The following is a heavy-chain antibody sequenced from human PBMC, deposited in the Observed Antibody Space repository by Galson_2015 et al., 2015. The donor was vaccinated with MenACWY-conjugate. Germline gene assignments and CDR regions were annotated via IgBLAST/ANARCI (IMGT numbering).Heavy chain of an antibody. Sequence: LRLSCAISGFTVSSSYMTWVRQAPGKGLEWVSVIYSDGSTYNADSVKGRFTISRDNSKNTVFLQMTSLRAEDTAMYYCARDSRATTVWGLNKRKTIDYYYGMDVWGLGTTVIVSS. D-gene: IGHD3-10*01. CDR3: ARDSRATTVWGLNKRKTIDYYYGMDV. CDR1: GFTVSSSY. J-gene: IGHJ6*02. V-gene: IGHV3-53*01. CDR2: IYSDGST.